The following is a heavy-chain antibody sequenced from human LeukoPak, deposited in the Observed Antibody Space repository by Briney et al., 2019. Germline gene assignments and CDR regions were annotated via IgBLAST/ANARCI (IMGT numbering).Heavy chain of an antibody. J-gene: IGHJ4*02. CDR3: ARDSLRFLEWLLSDYFDY. CDR1: GGTFSSYA. CDR2: IIPILGIA. Sequence: ASVKVSCKASGGTFSSYAISWVRQAPGQGLEWMGRIIPILGIANYAQKFQGRVTITADKSTSTAYMELRSLRSDDTAVYYCARDSLRFLEWLLSDYFDYWGQGTLVTVSS. D-gene: IGHD3-3*01. V-gene: IGHV1-69*04.